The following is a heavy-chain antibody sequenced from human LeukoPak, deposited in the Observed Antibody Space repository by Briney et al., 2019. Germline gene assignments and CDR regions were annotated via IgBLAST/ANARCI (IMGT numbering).Heavy chain of an antibody. J-gene: IGHJ3*02. D-gene: IGHD3-9*01. CDR3: ARDYDILTGYYRVVGDAFDI. V-gene: IGHV4-39*07. CDR2: IYYSGST. CDR1: GGSISSSSYY. Sequence: SETLSLTCTVSGGSISSSSYYWGWIRQPPGKGLEWIGSIYYSGSTYYNPSLKCRVTISVDTSKNQFSLKLSSVTAADTAVYYCARDYDILTGYYRVVGDAFDIWGQGTMVTVSS.